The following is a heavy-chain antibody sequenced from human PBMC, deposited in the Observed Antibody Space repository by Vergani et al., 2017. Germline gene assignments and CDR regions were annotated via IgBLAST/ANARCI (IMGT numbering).Heavy chain of an antibody. J-gene: IGHJ4*02. CDR2: ISSSSSYT. CDR3: ARQGVYSGSYLFDY. V-gene: IGHV3-11*06. Sequence: QVQLVESGGGLVKPGGSLRLSCAASGFTFSDYYMSWIRQAPGKGLEWVSYISSSSSYTNYADSVKGRFTISSDNAKNSLYLQMNSLRAEDTAVYYCARQGVYSGSYLFDYWGQGTLVTVSS. D-gene: IGHD1-26*01. CDR1: GFTFSDYY.